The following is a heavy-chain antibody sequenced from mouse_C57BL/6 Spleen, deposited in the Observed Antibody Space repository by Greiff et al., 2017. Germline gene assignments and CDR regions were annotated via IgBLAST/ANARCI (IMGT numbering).Heavy chain of an antibody. J-gene: IGHJ4*01. D-gene: IGHD1-1*01. Sequence: EVKLVESGGDLVKPGGSLKLSCAASGFTFSSYGMSWVRQTPDKRLEWVATISSGGRYTYYPDSVKGRFTISRDNAKNTLYLQMSSLKSEDTAMYYCARGSREGHYYAMDYWGQGTSVTVSS. CDR1: GFTFSSYG. CDR3: ARGSREGHYYAMDY. CDR2: ISSGGRYT. V-gene: IGHV5-6*02.